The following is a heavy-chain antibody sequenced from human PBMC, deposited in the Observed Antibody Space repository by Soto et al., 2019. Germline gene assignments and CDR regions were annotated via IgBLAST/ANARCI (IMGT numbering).Heavy chain of an antibody. CDR2: IYYSGST. D-gene: IGHD3-22*01. J-gene: IGHJ4*02. CDR1: GGSISSYY. V-gene: IGHV4-59*08. Sequence: SETLSLTCTVSGGSISSYYWSWIRQPPGKGLEWIGYIYYSGSTNYNPSLKSRVTISVDTSKNQFSLKLNSVTAADTAVYYCVRNEGYYDSSGYTLDYWVQGTMVTLS. CDR3: VRNEGYYDSSGYTLDY.